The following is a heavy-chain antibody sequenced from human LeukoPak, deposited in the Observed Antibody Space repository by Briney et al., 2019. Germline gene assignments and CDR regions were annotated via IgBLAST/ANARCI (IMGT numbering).Heavy chain of an antibody. V-gene: IGHV1-8*03. D-gene: IGHD2-2*01. CDR1: GNTFTRHD. Sequence: GASVKVSCKASGNTFTRHDINWVRQATGQAPEWMGWINPNSGATGSAQKFQGRVTVTRDTSISTAYMELSSLTSEDTAVYYCTRHTSPTFDYWGQGTLVTVSS. CDR3: TRHTSPTFDY. CDR2: INPNSGAT. J-gene: IGHJ4*02.